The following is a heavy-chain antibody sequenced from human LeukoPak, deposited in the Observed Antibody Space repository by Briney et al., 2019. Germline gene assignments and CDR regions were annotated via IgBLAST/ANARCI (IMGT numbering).Heavy chain of an antibody. Sequence: GGSLRLSCAASGLTVNNNYMNWVRQAPGKGLEWVSALYIGGNTYYADSVRGRFTISRDNSKNTLYLQMNSLRAEDTAIYYCMTAAGYNFGQYWGQGTLVTVSS. J-gene: IGHJ4*02. D-gene: IGHD5-18*01. CDR1: GLTVNNNY. CDR2: LYIGGNT. V-gene: IGHV3-53*01. CDR3: MTAAGYNFGQY.